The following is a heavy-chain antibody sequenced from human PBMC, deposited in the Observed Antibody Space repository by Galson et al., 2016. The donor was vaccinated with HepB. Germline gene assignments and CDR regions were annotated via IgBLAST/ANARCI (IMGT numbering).Heavy chain of an antibody. CDR2: IDHRGST. J-gene: IGHJ4*02. V-gene: IGHV4-4*02. CDR1: GGFISGAHW. CDR3: ARDRPHPTHGFDY. Sequence: SETLSLTCGVSGGFISGAHWWAWIRQTPGKGLEWIGEIDHRGSTDYNPSLERRLTISVDKSRNQFSLTLSSVTAADTAVYYCARDRPHPTHGFDYWGLGTLVTVSS.